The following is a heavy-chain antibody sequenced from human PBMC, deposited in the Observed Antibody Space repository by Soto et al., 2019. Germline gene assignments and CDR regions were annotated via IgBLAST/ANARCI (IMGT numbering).Heavy chain of an antibody. CDR2: INHSGST. V-gene: IGHV4-34*01. CDR3: ARKGKKQQLVLGFDY. CDR1: GGSFSGYY. Sequence: SETLSLTCAVYGGSFSGYYWSWIRQPPGKGLEWIGEINHSGSTNYNPSLKSRVTISVDTSKNQFSLKLSSVTAADTAVYYCARKGKKQQLVLGFDYWGQGTLVTVS. D-gene: IGHD6-13*01. J-gene: IGHJ4*02.